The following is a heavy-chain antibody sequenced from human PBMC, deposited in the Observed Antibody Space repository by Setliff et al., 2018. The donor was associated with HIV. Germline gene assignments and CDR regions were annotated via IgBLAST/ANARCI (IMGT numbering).Heavy chain of an antibody. J-gene: IGHJ4*02. Sequence: EASVKVSCKASGDTFSNYPISWLRQAPGQGPEWMGGIIPALGTANYAQKFQGRVTFTADESTNTAFMELSSLRSEDTAVYYCARDAGYSGSARDSWGQGTLVTVSS. CDR1: GDTFSNYP. CDR3: ARDAGYSGSARDS. V-gene: IGHV1-69*13. CDR2: IIPALGTA. D-gene: IGHD1-26*01.